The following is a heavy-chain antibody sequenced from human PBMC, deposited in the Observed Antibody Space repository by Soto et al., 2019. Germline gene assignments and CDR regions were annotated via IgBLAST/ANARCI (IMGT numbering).Heavy chain of an antibody. CDR3: ARVVGGYFDY. J-gene: IGHJ4*02. CDR1: SGSISSVGYY. CDR2: VYYSGST. V-gene: IGHV4-31*03. Sequence: QVQLQESGPGLVKPSQTLSLTCTVSSGSISSVGYYWNWIRQHPGKGLEWIGYVYYSGSTYFNPSPQSRVTITVDTSKNQFSLKLSSVTAADTAVYYCARVVGGYFDYWGQGTLVTVSS. D-gene: IGHD3-10*01.